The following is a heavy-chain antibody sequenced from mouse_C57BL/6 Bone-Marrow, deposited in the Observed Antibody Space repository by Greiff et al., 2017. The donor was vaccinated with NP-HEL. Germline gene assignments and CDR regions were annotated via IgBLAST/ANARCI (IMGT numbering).Heavy chain of an antibody. J-gene: IGHJ2*01. D-gene: IGHD1-1*01. Sequence: QVQLQQSGAELVRPGASVKLSCKASGYTFTDYYINWVKQRPGQGLEWIARIYPGSGNTYYNEKFKGKATLTAEKSSSTAYMQLSSLTSEDSAVYFCARQDYYGGDYWGQGTTLTVSS. CDR2: IYPGSGNT. CDR3: ARQDYYGGDY. V-gene: IGHV1-76*01. CDR1: GYTFTDYY.